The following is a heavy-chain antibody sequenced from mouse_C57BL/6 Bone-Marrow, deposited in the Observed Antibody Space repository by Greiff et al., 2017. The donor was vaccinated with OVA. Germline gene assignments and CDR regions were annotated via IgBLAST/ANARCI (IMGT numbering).Heavy chain of an antibody. Sequence: EVQVVESGGGLVQSGRSLRLSCATSGFTFSDFYMEWVRQAPGKGLEWIAASRNKANDYTTEYSASVKGRFIVSRDTSQSILYLQMNALRAEDTAIYCCARDSYYGGRYDWYFDVWGTGTTVTVSS. V-gene: IGHV7-1*01. J-gene: IGHJ1*03. CDR1: GFTFSDFY. CDR3: ARDSYYGGRYDWYFDV. D-gene: IGHD1-1*01. CDR2: SRNKANDYTT.